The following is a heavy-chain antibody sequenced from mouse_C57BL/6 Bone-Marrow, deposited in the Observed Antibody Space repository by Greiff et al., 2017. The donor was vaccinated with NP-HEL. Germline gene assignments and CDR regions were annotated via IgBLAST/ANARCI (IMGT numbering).Heavy chain of an antibody. V-gene: IGHV1-50*01. CDR2: IDPSDSYT. J-gene: IGHJ2*01. D-gene: IGHD1-1*01. CDR3: ARSKYGSRGY. Sequence: VQLQQSGAELVKPGASVKLSCKASGYTFTSYWMQWVKQRPGQGLEWIGEIDPSDSYTNYNQKFKGKATLTVYTSSSTDYMQLSSLTSEDSAVEYCARSKYGSRGYWGQGTTLTVSS. CDR1: GYTFTSYW.